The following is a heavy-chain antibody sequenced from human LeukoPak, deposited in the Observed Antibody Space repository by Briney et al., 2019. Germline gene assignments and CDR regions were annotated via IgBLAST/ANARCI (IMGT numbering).Heavy chain of an antibody. CDR1: GFTFSNAW. CDR2: IKSKTDGGTT. D-gene: IGHD6-19*01. Sequence: PGGSLRLSCAASGFTFSNAWMSWVRQAPGKGLEWVGRIKSKTDGGTTEYAAPVKGRFTISRDDSTNTLYLQMNSLKTEDTAVYYCTTRIAVAGTPDYWGQGTLVTVSS. J-gene: IGHJ4*02. CDR3: TTRIAVAGTPDY. V-gene: IGHV3-15*01.